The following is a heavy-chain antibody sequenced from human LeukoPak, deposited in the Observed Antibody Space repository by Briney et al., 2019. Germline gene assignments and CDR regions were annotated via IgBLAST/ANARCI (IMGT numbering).Heavy chain of an antibody. J-gene: IGHJ4*02. Sequence: GGSLRLSCTASGFPFSDYSMNWVRQTPGKGLEWISYIGISSGNTKYADSVKGRFTISADNAKNSLYLQMNSLRVEDTAVYYCARDHNYAFDNWGQGTLVSVSS. D-gene: IGHD1-1*01. V-gene: IGHV3-48*04. CDR1: GFPFSDYS. CDR2: IGISSGNT. CDR3: ARDHNYAFDN.